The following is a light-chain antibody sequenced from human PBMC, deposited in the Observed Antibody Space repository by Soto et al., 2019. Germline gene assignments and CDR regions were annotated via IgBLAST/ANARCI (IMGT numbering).Light chain of an antibody. CDR3: QQLYSYPIT. CDR1: QGISSY. J-gene: IGKJ5*01. CDR2: DAY. V-gene: IGKV1-9*01. Sequence: DIQLTQSPSFLSASVGDRVTITCRASQGISSYLAWYQQEPGKAPKLLIYDAYNLQGGVPSRFSGSGSGTEFTLTITSQQPEDSATYYGQQLYSYPITFGQGTRLEIK.